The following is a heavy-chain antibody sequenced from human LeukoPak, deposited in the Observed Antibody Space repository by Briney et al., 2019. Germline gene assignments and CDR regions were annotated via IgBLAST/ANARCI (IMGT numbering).Heavy chain of an antibody. V-gene: IGHV4-59*01. CDR1: GGSISSYY. J-gene: IGHJ4*02. CDR2: IYYSGIT. CDR3: ARTTQWLRFDY. Sequence: SETLSLTCTISGGSISSYYWSWIRQPPGKGLEWIGYIYYSGITNYNPSLKSRVTISVDTSKNQFSLKLSSVTAADTAVYYCARTTQWLRFDYWGQGTLVTVSS. D-gene: IGHD6-19*01.